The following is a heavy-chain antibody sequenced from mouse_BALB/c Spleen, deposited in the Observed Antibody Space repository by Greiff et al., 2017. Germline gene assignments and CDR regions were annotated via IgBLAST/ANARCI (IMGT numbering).Heavy chain of an antibody. CDR2: IYPGGGYT. J-gene: IGHJ3*01. D-gene: IGHD1-1*01. V-gene: IGHV1-63*02. Sequence: QVQLQQSGAELVRPGTSVKISCKASGYTFTNYWLGWVKQRPGHGLEWIGDIYPGGGYTNYNEKFKGKATLTADTSSSTAYMQLSSLTSEDSAVYFCASPFTTVPFAYWGQGTLVTVSA. CDR1: GYTFTNYW. CDR3: ASPFTTVPFAY.